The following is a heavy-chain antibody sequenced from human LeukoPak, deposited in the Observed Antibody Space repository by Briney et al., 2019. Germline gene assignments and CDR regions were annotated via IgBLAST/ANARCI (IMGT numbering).Heavy chain of an antibody. CDR1: RVTFSNYW. CDR2: INSVGSST. D-gene: IGHD6-19*01. Sequence: VQPGGSLRLSCAASRVTFSNYWMHWVRQAPGKGLVWVSRINSVGSSTSYADSVRGRFTTSRDNARNTLYLQMNSLRAEDTAVYYCAKVRDLYSSGWENDYWGQGTLVTVSS. CDR3: AKVRDLYSSGWENDY. J-gene: IGHJ4*02. V-gene: IGHV3-74*01.